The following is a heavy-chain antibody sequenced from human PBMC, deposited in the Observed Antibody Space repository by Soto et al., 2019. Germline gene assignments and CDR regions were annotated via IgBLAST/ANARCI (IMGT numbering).Heavy chain of an antibody. Sequence: QVQLVQSGAEVNKPGAPVKVSCKTSGYTFTRYSISWVRQAPGQSHEWMGWIIAYNGDTNYAQKLHGRVTMTTDTSTSAAYMELGCILSDDTAKHYCARDHQGSGWFRFDYWGDPTLVT. CDR1: GYTFTRYS. J-gene: IGHJ4*01. CDR3: ARDHQGSGWFRFDY. V-gene: IGHV1-18*01. CDR2: IIAYNGDT. D-gene: IGHD6-19*01.